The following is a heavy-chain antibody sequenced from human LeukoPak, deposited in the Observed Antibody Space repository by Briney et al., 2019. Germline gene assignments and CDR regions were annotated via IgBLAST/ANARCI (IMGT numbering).Heavy chain of an antibody. CDR2: ISGSGGST. CDR1: GFTFSSYG. D-gene: IGHD6-13*01. J-gene: IGHJ4*02. V-gene: IGHV3-23*01. CDR3: ANSIAAAGTDY. Sequence: GGSLRLSCAASGFTFSSYGMSWVRQAPGKGLEWVSAISGSGGSTYYADSVKGRFTISRDNSKNTLYLQMNSLRAEDTAVYYCANSIAAAGTDYWGQGTLVTVSS.